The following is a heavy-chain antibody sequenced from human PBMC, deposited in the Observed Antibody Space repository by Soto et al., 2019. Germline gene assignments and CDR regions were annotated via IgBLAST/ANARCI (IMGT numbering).Heavy chain of an antibody. CDR1: GFTFDDYA. J-gene: IGHJ3*02. CDR2: ISGDGGSI. CDR3: AKDLGYGGILDAFDI. V-gene: IGHV3-43*02. Sequence: GGSLRLSCAASGFTFDDYAMHWVRQAPGKGLEWVSLISGDGGSIYYADSVKGRFTISRDNSKNSLYLQMNSLRTEDTALYYCAKDLGYGGILDAFDIWGQGTMVTVSS. D-gene: IGHD2-15*01.